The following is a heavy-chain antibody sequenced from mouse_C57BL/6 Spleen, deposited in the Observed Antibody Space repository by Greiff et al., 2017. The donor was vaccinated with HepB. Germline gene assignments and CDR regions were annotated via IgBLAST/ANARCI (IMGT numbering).Heavy chain of an antibody. CDR1: GYAFTNYL. D-gene: IGHD2-4*01. Sequence: VQLQESGAELVRPGTSVKVSCKASGYAFTNYLIEWVKQRPGQGLEWIGVINPGSGGTNYNEKFKGKATLTADKSSSTAYMQLSSLTSEDSAVYFCAGTTMITTRFAYWGQGTLVTVSA. V-gene: IGHV1-54*01. CDR3: AGTTMITTRFAY. CDR2: INPGSGGT. J-gene: IGHJ3*01.